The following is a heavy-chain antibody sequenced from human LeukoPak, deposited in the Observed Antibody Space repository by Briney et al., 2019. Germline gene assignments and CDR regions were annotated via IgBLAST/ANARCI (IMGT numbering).Heavy chain of an antibody. D-gene: IGHD3-9*01. CDR3: ARENLTNDALNYYGMDV. CDR2: IYSGGST. Sequence: GGSLRLSCAASGFTVSSNYMSWVRQAPGKGLEWVSVIYSGGSTYYADSVKGRFTISRHNSKNTLYLQMNSLRAEDTAVYYCARENLTNDALNYYGMDVWGQGTTVTVSS. J-gene: IGHJ6*02. CDR1: GFTVSSNY. V-gene: IGHV3-53*04.